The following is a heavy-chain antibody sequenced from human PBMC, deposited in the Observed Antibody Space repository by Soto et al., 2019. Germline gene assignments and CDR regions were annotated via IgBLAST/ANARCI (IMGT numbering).Heavy chain of an antibody. CDR1: GGSFSGFY. CDR3: ARGGRKRWFDP. J-gene: IGHJ5*02. Sequence: SSETLSLTCAVYGGSFSGFYWSRIRQPPGKGLEWIGEINHSGSINYNASLKSRVTISIEKSKNQVSLKLSSVTAADTAVYYCARGGRKRWFDPWGQGTLVTVSS. V-gene: IGHV4-34*01. CDR2: INHSGSI.